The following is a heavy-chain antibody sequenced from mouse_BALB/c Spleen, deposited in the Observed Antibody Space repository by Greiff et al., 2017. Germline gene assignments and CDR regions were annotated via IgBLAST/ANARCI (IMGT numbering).Heavy chain of an antibody. D-gene: IGHD2-4*01. CDR3: ARSGDYRGFAY. V-gene: IGHV5-17*02. CDR1: GFTFSSFG. CDR2: ISSGSSTI. J-gene: IGHJ3*01. Sequence: EVKLVESGGGLVQPGGSRKLSCAASGFTFSSFGMHWVRQAPEKGLEWVAYISSGSSTIYYADTVKGRFTISRDNPKNTLFLQMTSLRSEDTAMYYCARSGDYRGFAYWGQGTLVTVSA.